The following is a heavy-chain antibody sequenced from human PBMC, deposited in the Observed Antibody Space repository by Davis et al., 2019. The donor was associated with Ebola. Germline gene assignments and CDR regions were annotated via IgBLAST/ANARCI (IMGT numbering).Heavy chain of an antibody. J-gene: IGHJ6*04. CDR1: GGTFSSYT. D-gene: IGHD3-16*01. V-gene: IGHV1-69*04. CDR3: ARDMGYSARYYAMDV. Sequence: SVKVSCKASGGTFSSYTLSWVRQAPGQGLEWMGRIIPFLAIANYAQKFQGRITITADEGTSTAYMELGSLRSEDTAVYYCARDMGYSARYYAMDVWGKGTTVTVSS. CDR2: IIPFLAIA.